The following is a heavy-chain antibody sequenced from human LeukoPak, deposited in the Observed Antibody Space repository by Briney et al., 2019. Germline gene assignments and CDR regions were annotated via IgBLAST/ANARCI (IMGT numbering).Heavy chain of an antibody. J-gene: IGHJ6*02. CDR2: IWYDGSNK. Sequence: GGSLRLSCAASGFTFSSYGMHWVRQAPGKGLEWVAVIWYDGSNKYYADSVKGRFTISRDNSKNTLYLQMNSLRAEDTAVYYCARDQGYCSSTSCRYGMDVWGRGTTVTVSS. D-gene: IGHD2-2*01. V-gene: IGHV3-33*01. CDR1: GFTFSSYG. CDR3: ARDQGYCSSTSCRYGMDV.